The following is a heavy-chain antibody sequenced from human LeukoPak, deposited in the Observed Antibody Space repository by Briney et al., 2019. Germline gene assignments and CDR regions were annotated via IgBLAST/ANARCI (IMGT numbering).Heavy chain of an antibody. Sequence: ASVKVSCKASGYTFTSYGISWVRQAPGQGLEWMGWISAYNGNTNYAQKLQGRVTMTTDTSTSTAYMELRSLRSDDTAVYYCATDGRGYCSSTSCLGWFDPWGQGTLVTVSS. CDR1: GYTFTSYG. CDR3: ATDGRGYCSSTSCLGWFDP. D-gene: IGHD2-2*03. CDR2: ISAYNGNT. V-gene: IGHV1-18*01. J-gene: IGHJ5*02.